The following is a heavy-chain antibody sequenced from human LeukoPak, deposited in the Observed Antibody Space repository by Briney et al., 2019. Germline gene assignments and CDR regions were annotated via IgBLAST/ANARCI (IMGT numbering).Heavy chain of an antibody. CDR2: IYYSGST. V-gene: IGHV4-59*01. Sequence: PSETLSLTCTVSGGSISSYYWSWIRQPPGKGLEWIGYIYYSGSTNYNPSLKSRVTISVDTSKNQFSLKLSSVTAADTAVYYCARYIGNAVVVVRNDAFDIWGQGTMVTVSS. CDR3: ARYIGNAVVVVRNDAFDI. J-gene: IGHJ3*02. CDR1: GGSISSYY. D-gene: IGHD2-21*01.